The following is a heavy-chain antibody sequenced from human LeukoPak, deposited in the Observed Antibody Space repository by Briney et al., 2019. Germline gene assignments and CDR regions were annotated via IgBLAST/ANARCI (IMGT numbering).Heavy chain of an antibody. J-gene: IGHJ4*02. D-gene: IGHD5-24*01. CDR1: GGSFSGYY. Sequence: PSETLSLTCAVYGGSFSGYYWSWIRQPPGKGLQWIGEINHSRSTNYNPSLKSRVTISLGTSKNQFSLKLSSVTAADTAVYYCASGKDGYSLDYWGQGTLVTVSS. CDR3: ASGKDGYSLDY. V-gene: IGHV4-34*01. CDR2: INHSRST.